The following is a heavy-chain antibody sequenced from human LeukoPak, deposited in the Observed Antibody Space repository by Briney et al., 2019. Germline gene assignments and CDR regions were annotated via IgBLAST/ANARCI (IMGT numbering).Heavy chain of an antibody. CDR2: ISSSGSTI. CDR1: GFTFSDYS. V-gene: IGHV3-11*01. D-gene: IGHD6-13*01. J-gene: IGHJ6*02. CDR3: ARELAAAENMDV. Sequence: TGGSLRLSCPASGFTFSDYSMSWVRQAPGKGLEWVSYISSSGSTIYYADSVKGRFTISRDNAKNSLYLQMNSLRAEDTAVYYCARELAAAENMDVWGQGTTVTVSS.